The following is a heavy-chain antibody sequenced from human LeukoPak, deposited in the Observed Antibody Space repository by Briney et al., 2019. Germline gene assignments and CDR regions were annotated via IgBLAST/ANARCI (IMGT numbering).Heavy chain of an antibody. D-gene: IGHD7-27*01. CDR1: GFSFNNYA. V-gene: IGHV3-23*01. Sequence: GGALRLSCAASGFSFNNYAMIWVRQAPGKGLDWVSAIGGSGTSTFYADSVKGRFTISRDNSKNTLYLQMNSLRAEDTAVYYCAKTSLGHPPYYCTMDVWGQGTTVTVSS. J-gene: IGHJ6*02. CDR2: IGGSGTST. CDR3: AKTSLGHPPYYCTMDV.